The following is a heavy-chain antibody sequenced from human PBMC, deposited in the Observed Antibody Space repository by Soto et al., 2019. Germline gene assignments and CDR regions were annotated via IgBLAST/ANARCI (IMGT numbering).Heavy chain of an antibody. CDR3: ARGLATLPVFAFDI. D-gene: IGHD6-6*01. J-gene: IGHJ3*02. V-gene: IGHV2-5*01. CDR2: IYWSGDE. CDR1: GFSLSTSGVG. Sequence: ASRLNREKHTRALTLTWSFSGFSLSTSGVGVGWIRQSPGKALEWLALIYWSGDEHYRPSLKSRLSIIKDTSKNHVVLIMTDMDPVDTATYYCARGLATLPVFAFDIWGQGTMVTGSS.